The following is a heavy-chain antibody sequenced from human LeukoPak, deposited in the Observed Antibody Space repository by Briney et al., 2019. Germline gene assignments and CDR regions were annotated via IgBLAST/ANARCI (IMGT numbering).Heavy chain of an antibody. D-gene: IGHD3-3*01. J-gene: IGHJ4*02. CDR3: AREREVPSDFWSGYLDY. CDR1: GYTFTSYG. CDR2: ISAYNGNT. Sequence: ASVKVSCKASGYTFTSYGISWVRQAPGQGLEWMGWISAYNGNTNYAQKLQGRVTMTTDTSTSTAYMELRSLRSDDTAVYYCAREREVPSDFWSGYLDYWGQGTLVTVSS. V-gene: IGHV1-18*01.